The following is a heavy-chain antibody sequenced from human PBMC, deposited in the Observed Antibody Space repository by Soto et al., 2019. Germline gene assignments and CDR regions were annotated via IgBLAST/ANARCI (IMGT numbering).Heavy chain of an antibody. Sequence: EVQLVESGGGLVQPGGSLRLSCAASGFTFSNYWMHWVRQAPGKGLVWVSRINSDGSSISYADSVKGRFAISRDNAKNTLYLQMDSLRAEDTAVYYCARPIAVAGGDFDYWGQGTLVTVSS. D-gene: IGHD6-19*01. CDR2: INSDGSSI. J-gene: IGHJ4*02. CDR1: GFTFSNYW. V-gene: IGHV3-74*01. CDR3: ARPIAVAGGDFDY.